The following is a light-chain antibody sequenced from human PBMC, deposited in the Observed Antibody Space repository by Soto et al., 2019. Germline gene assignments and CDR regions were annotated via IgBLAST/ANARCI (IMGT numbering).Light chain of an antibody. Sequence: EIVLTQSPGTLSLSPGDRATLSCRASQSVSSSYLAWYQQKPGQAPSLLIYGASNRATGIPDTFSGAGSGTDFTLTISRLEPEDFAVYYCQQYGKSAMFTFGQGTKLEIK. CDR1: QSVSSSY. V-gene: IGKV3-20*01. CDR3: QQYGKSAMFT. CDR2: GAS. J-gene: IGKJ2*01.